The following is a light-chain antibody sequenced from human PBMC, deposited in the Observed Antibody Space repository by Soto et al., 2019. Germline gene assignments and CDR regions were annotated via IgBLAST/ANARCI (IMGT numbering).Light chain of an antibody. CDR3: CSYAGSSHV. CDR1: SSDVGTYNL. CDR2: EVT. V-gene: IGLV2-23*02. J-gene: IGLJ1*01. Sequence: QSVLTQPASVSGSPGQSITISCTGSSSDVGTYNLVSWYQQHPGEAPKLMIYEVTKRPSGVSYRFSGSKSGNTASLTISGLQAEDEAASSSCSYAGSSHVFGPGTKLPV.